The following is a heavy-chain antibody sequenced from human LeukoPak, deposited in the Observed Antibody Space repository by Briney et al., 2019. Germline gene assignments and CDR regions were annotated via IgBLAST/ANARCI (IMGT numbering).Heavy chain of an antibody. CDR3: AKDREYYYDSSGYDAFDI. J-gene: IGHJ3*02. D-gene: IGHD3-22*01. CDR1: GFTFSSYA. V-gene: IGHV3-23*01. Sequence: TGGSLRLSCAASGFTFSSYAMSWVRQAPGKGLEWVSAISGSGGSTYYADSVKGRFTISRDNSKNTLYLQMNSLRAEDTAVYYCAKDREYYYDSSGYDAFDIWGQETMVTVSS. CDR2: ISGSGGST.